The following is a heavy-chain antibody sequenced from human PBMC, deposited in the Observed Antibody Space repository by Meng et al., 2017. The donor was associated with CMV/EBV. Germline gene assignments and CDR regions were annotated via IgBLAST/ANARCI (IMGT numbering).Heavy chain of an antibody. CDR3: ARARLGVEIGAHPSYYYYGMDV. Sequence: ASVKVSCKASGYTFTSYYMDWVRQAPGQGLEWMGIINPSGGSTSYAQKFQGRITMTRDTSTSTVYMELSSLRSEDTAVYYCARARLGVEIGAHPSYYYYGMDVWGQGTTVTVSS. V-gene: IGHV1-46*01. D-gene: IGHD5-24*01. J-gene: IGHJ6*02. CDR2: INPSGGST. CDR1: GYTFTSYY.